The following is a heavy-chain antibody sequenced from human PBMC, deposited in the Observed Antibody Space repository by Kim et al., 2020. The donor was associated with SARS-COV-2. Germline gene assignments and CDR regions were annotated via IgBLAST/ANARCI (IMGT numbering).Heavy chain of an antibody. Sequence: SETLSLTCTVSGGSISSGGYYWSWIRQHPGKGLEWIGYIYYSGSTYYNPSLKSRVTISVDTSKNQFSLKLSSVTAADTAVYYCARAPGLGTMIVVVTHFDYWGQGTLVSGSS. CDR3: ARAPGLGTMIVVVTHFDY. V-gene: IGHV4-31*03. J-gene: IGHJ4*02. D-gene: IGHD3-22*01. CDR1: GGSISSGGYY. CDR2: IYYSGST.